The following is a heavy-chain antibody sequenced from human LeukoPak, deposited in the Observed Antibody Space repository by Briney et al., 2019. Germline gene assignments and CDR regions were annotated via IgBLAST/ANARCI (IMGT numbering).Heavy chain of an antibody. D-gene: IGHD3-22*01. J-gene: IGHJ4*02. CDR3: AKDPAGGYDSSGYPDY. V-gene: IGHV3-30*18. Sequence: GRSLRLSCAASGFTFSSYGMHWVRQAPGKGLEWVAVISYDGSNKYYADSVKGRFTISRDNSKNTLYLQMNSLRAEATAVYYCAKDPAGGYDSSGYPDYWGQGTLVTVSS. CDR1: GFTFSSYG. CDR2: ISYDGSNK.